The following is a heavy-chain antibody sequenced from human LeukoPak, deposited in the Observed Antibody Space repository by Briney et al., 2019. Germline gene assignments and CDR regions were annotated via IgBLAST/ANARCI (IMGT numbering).Heavy chain of an antibody. V-gene: IGHV4-4*02. D-gene: IGHD6-19*01. J-gene: IGHJ4*02. CDR1: GGSVSGSNW. Sequence: SGTLSLTCAVSGGSVSGSNWWSWVRQPPGKGLEWIGEIYHSESTNYNPSLKSRVTVSLNKSKNQFSLKLSSVTAADTAVYYCARSRGIAVAGELDYWGQGTLVTVSS. CDR3: ARSRGIAVAGELDY. CDR2: IYHSEST.